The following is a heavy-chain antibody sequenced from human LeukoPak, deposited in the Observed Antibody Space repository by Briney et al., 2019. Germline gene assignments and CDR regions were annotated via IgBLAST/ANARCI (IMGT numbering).Heavy chain of an antibody. CDR3: AKDRRSSSWFDY. CDR1: GFTFSSYG. V-gene: IGHV3-33*06. D-gene: IGHD6-13*01. J-gene: IGHJ4*02. CDR2: IWYDGSNK. Sequence: PGRSLRLSCAASGFTFSSYGMHWVRQAPGKGLEWVAVIWYDGSNKYYADSVKGRFTISRDNSKNTLYLQMNSLRAEDTAVYYCAKDRRSSSWFDYWGQGTLVTVSS.